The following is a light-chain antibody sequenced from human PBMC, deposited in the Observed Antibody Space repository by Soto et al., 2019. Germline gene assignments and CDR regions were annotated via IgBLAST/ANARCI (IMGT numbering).Light chain of an antibody. J-gene: IGKJ4*01. V-gene: IGKV3-15*01. CDR3: QQYGNWPPLT. CDR2: DAS. CDR1: QSISNK. Sequence: EIVMTQSPATLSLSPGEGATLSCRASQSISNKLAWYQQKPGQAPRLLMYDASIRATDIPARFSGSGSGAEFTLTITSLQSEDFAVYYCQQYGNWPPLTFGGGTKVDIK.